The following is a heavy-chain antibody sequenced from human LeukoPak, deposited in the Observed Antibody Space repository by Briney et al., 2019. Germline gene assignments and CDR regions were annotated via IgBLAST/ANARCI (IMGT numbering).Heavy chain of an antibody. J-gene: IGHJ6*03. Sequence: ASVKVSCKASGYTFTGYYMHWVRQAPGQGLEWMGWMNPNSGNTGYAQKFQGRVTMTRNTSISTAYMELSSLRSEDTAVYYCARAKLVRLLNGITMIVVGPNYYYYYMDVWGKGTTVTISS. D-gene: IGHD3-22*01. CDR1: GYTFTGYY. V-gene: IGHV1-8*02. CDR2: MNPNSGNT. CDR3: ARAKLVRLLNGITMIVVGPNYYYYYMDV.